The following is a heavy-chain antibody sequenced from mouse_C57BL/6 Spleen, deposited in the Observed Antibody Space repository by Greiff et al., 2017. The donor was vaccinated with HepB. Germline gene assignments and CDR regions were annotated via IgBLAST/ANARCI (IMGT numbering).Heavy chain of an antibody. J-gene: IGHJ3*01. CDR2: ISYDGSN. Sequence: EVKLQESGPGLVKPSQSLSLTCSVTGYSITSSYYWNWIRQFPGNKLEWMGYISYDGSNNYNPSLKNRISITRDTSKNQFFLKLNSVTTEDTATYYCAIPRIGGFAYWGQGTLVTVSA. CDR1: GYSITSSYY. V-gene: IGHV3-6*01. CDR3: AIPRIGGFAY. D-gene: IGHD2-14*01.